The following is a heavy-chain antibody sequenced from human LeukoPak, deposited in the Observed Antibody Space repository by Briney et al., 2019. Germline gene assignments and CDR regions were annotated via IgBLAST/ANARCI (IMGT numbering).Heavy chain of an antibody. D-gene: IGHD6-13*01. V-gene: IGHV3-30*18. CDR3: AKDAGSWYLYWYFDL. J-gene: IGHJ2*01. Sequence: GGSLRFSCAASGFTFSNYGMHWVRQAPGKGLEWVAIISYDGSNKYYADSVKGRFTISRDNSKNTVYPQVNSLRAEDTAVYYCAKDAGSWYLYWYFDLWGRGTLVTVSS. CDR1: GFTFSNYG. CDR2: ISYDGSNK.